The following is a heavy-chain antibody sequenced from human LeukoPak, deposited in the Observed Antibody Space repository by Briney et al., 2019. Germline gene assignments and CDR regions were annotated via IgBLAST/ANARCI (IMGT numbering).Heavy chain of an antibody. CDR1: GFTFSAYA. Sequence: GGSLRLSCEASGFTFSAYAMTWVRQAPGQGLEWVSSIGSDNKPHYSESVKGRFAISRDNAKNSLYLQMNSLRAEDAAVYYCARNSDWGCSGGTCYNYEGYWGQGTLVTVSS. CDR3: ARNSDWGCSGGTCYNYEGY. V-gene: IGHV3-69-1*01. J-gene: IGHJ4*02. CDR2: IGSDNKP. D-gene: IGHD2-15*01.